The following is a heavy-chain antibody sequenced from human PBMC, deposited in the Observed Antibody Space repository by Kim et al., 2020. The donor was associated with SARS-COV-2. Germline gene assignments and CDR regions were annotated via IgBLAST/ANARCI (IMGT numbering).Heavy chain of an antibody. CDR1: GYSFTSYW. CDR3: ARRIAAAGTRGLRYFDY. Sequence: GESLKISCKGSGYSFTSYWIGWVRQMPGKGLEWMGIIYPGDSDTRYSPSFQGQVTISADKSISTAYLQWSSLKASDIARYYCARRIAAAGTRGLRYFDYWGQGTLVTVSS. D-gene: IGHD6-13*01. J-gene: IGHJ4*02. CDR2: IYPGDSDT. V-gene: IGHV5-51*01.